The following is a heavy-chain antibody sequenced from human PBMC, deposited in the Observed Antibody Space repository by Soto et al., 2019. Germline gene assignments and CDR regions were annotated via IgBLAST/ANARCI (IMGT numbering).Heavy chain of an antibody. D-gene: IGHD2-15*01. CDR3: ARETSGRLYYYYGMDV. CDR2: IWYDGSNK. V-gene: IGHV3-33*01. Sequence: GGSLRLSCAASGFTFSSYGMHWVRQAPGKGLEWVAVIWYDGSNKYYADSVKGRFTISRDNSKNTLYLQMNSLRAEDTAVYYCARETSGRLYYYYGMDVWGQGTTVTV. J-gene: IGHJ6*02. CDR1: GFTFSSYG.